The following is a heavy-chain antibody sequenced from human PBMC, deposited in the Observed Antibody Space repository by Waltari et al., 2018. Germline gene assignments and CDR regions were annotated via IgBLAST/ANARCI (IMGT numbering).Heavy chain of an antibody. D-gene: IGHD6-13*01. Sequence: QVQLQQWGAGLLKPSETLSLTCAVYGGSFSGYYWSWIRQPPGKGRERIGKSNHSGSKNDNPSLKSRVTRSVDTSKNQVSLKLSSVTAADTAVYYCARGMPPGGAAYYYYYYYMDVWGKGTTVTISS. CDR3: ARGMPPGGAAYYYYYYYMDV. CDR2: SNHSGSK. CDR1: GGSFSGYY. J-gene: IGHJ6*03. V-gene: IGHV4-34*01.